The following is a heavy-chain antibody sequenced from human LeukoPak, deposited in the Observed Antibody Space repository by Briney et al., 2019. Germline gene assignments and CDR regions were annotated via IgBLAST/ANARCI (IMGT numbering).Heavy chain of an antibody. J-gene: IGHJ6*02. CDR1: GYTFTSYG. Sequence: ASVKVSCKASGYTFTSYGISWVRQAPGQGLEWMGWISAYNGNTNYAQKLQGRVTMTTDTSTSTAYMELRSLRSDDTAVYYCVRDDVAAAGGYYYYYYGMDVWGQGTTVTVSS. CDR2: ISAYNGNT. D-gene: IGHD6-13*01. V-gene: IGHV1-18*01. CDR3: VRDDVAAAGGYYYYYYGMDV.